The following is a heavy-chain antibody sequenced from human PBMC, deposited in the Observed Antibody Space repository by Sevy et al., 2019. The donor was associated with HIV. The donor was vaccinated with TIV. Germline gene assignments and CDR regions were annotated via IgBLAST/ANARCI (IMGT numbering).Heavy chain of an antibody. D-gene: IGHD6-13*01. CDR3: ATATLPAGSRQLVILYYYGMDV. CDR2: FDPEDGET. Sequence: ASVKVSCKVSGYTLTELSMHWVRQAPGKGLEWMGGFDPEDGETIYAQKFQGRVTMTEDTSTDTAYMELSSLRSEDTAVYYCATATLPAGSRQLVILYYYGMDVWGQGTTVTVSS. V-gene: IGHV1-24*01. J-gene: IGHJ6*02. CDR1: GYTLTELS.